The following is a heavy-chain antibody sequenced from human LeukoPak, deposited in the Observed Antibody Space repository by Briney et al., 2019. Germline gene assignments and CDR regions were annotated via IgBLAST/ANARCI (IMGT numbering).Heavy chain of an antibody. CDR1: GYTFTNYG. J-gene: IGHJ2*01. CDR3: ARDHSGYEPGAWYFDL. D-gene: IGHD5-12*01. Sequence: ASVTVSCKTSGYTFTNYGISWVRQAPGQGLEWMGWISAYNGNTNYAQKLQGRVTMTTDTSTSTAYMELRSLRSDDTAVYYCARDHSGYEPGAWYFDLWGRGTLVTVSS. V-gene: IGHV1-18*01. CDR2: ISAYNGNT.